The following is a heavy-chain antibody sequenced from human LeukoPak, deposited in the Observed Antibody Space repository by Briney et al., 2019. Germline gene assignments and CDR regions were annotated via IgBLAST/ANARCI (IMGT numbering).Heavy chain of an antibody. V-gene: IGHV4-38-2*02. D-gene: IGHD3-22*01. CDR2: IYHSGST. J-gene: IGHJ3*02. Sequence: SETLSLTCTVSGGSISSYYWSWIRQPPGKGLEWIGSIYHSGSTYYNPSLKSRVTISVDTSKNQFSLKLSSVTAADTAVYYCARDLMGYYYDSSGYQDAFDIWGQGTMVTVSS. CDR3: ARDLMGYYYDSSGYQDAFDI. CDR1: GGSISSYY.